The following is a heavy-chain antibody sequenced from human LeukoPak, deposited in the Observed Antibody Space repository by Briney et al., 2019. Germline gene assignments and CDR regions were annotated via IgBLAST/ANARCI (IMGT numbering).Heavy chain of an antibody. CDR1: GFTFSDYS. CDR2: ISGSSSTI. D-gene: IGHD2-21*01. J-gene: IGHJ4*02. Sequence: PGGSLRLSCAAAGFTFSDYSMNWVRQAPGKGLEWVSYISGSSSTIYYADSVKGRFTISRDNAKNSLYLQMNSLRDKDTAVYYCARDIASSIYYWGQGTLVTVSS. CDR3: ARDIASSIYY. V-gene: IGHV3-48*02.